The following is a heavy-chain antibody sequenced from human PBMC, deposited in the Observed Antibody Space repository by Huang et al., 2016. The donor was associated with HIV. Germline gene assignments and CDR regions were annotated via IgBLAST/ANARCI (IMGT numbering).Heavy chain of an antibody. J-gene: IGHJ4*02. Sequence: QVQLVESGGGVVQPGRSLRLSCAASGFTFSSYAMHWVRQTPGKGREWVAVRSYDGSNKNYADSVKGRFTISRDNSKNTLYLQMNSLGAEDTAVYYCARRLAAAARGFDYWGQGTLVTVSS. CDR3: ARRLAAAARGFDY. CDR1: GFTFSSYA. D-gene: IGHD6-13*01. CDR2: RSYDGSNK. V-gene: IGHV3-30-3*01.